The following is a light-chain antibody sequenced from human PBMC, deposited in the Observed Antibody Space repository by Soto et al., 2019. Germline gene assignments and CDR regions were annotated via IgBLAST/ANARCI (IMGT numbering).Light chain of an antibody. CDR3: CSYAGSYTLYV. CDR2: DVS. J-gene: IGLJ1*01. Sequence: QSVLTQPRSVSGSPGQSVTISCTGTSSDVGGYNYVSWYQQHPGKVPKLMIYDVSKRPSGVPDRFSGSKSGNTASLTISGLQAEDEADYYCCSYAGSYTLYVFGTGTKVTVL. CDR1: SSDVGGYNY. V-gene: IGLV2-11*01.